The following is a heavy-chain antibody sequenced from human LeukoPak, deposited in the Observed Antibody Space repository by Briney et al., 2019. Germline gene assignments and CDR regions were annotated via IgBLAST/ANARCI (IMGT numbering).Heavy chain of an antibody. V-gene: IGHV1-18*01. J-gene: IGHJ3*02. CDR3: ARGAYYSGDYSSSDAFDI. CDR2: ISAYNGNT. Sequence: ASVKVSCKASGFTFTSYGFSWVRQAPGQGLEWMGWISAYNGNTNSAQRFQGRVTMTTDTPTSTAYMELRGLRSDDTAVYYCARGAYYSGDYSSSDAFDIWGRGTMVSVSS. D-gene: IGHD2-21*02. CDR1: GFTFTSYG.